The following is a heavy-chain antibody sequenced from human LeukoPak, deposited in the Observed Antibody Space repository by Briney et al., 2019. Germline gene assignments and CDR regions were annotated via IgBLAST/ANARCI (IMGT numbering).Heavy chain of an antibody. V-gene: IGHV4-39*07. CDR1: GGSISSSSYY. Sequence: SETLSLTCTVSGGSISSSSYYWGWIRQPPGKGLEWIGSIYYSGSTYYNPSLKSRVTISVDTSKNQFSLKLSSVTAADTAVYYCARLSTVTTLDYWGQGTLVTVSS. D-gene: IGHD4-17*01. J-gene: IGHJ4*02. CDR3: ARLSTVTTLDY. CDR2: IYYSGST.